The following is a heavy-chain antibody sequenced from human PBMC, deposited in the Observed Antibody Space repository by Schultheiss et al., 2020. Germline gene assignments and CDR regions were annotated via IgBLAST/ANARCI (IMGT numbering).Heavy chain of an antibody. Sequence: GGSLRLSCAASGFTFSSYAMSWVRQAPGKGLEWVSVIYSGGSTYYADSVKGRFTISRDNSKNTLYLQMNSLRAEDTAVYYCARQWAGYHYYMDVWGKGTTVTVSS. CDR2: IYSGGST. J-gene: IGHJ6*03. D-gene: IGHD1-26*01. CDR3: ARQWAGYHYYMDV. CDR1: GFTFSSYA. V-gene: IGHV3-23*03.